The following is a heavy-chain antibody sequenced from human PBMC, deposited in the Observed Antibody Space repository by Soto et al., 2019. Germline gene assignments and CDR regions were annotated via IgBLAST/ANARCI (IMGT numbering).Heavy chain of an antibody. D-gene: IGHD5-12*01. J-gene: IGHJ4*02. CDR1: GFSFSSFW. CDR2: IKEDGSQE. Sequence: EVQLVESGGGLVQPGGPLRLACAVTGFSFSSFWMSWVRQAPGEGLEWVATIKEDGSQESYVDSVKGRFTISRDNPKNSLYLQMNSLRAEDTAVYYCARKPSGLDYWGQGTLVTVSS. CDR3: ARKPSGLDY. V-gene: IGHV3-7*01.